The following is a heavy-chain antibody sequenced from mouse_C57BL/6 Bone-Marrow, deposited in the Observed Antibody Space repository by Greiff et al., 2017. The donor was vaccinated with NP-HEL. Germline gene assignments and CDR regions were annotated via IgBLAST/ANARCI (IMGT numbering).Heavy chain of an antibody. J-gene: IGHJ2*01. CDR3: ARYYDSFDY. CDR2: IDPSDSET. V-gene: IGHV1-52*01. D-gene: IGHD2-4*01. CDR1: GYTFTSYW. Sequence: QVQLQQPGAELVKPGASVKVSCKASGYTFTSYWMHWVKQRPIQGLEWIGNIDPSDSETHYNQKFKDKATLTVDKSSSTAYMQLSSLTSEDSAVYYCARYYDSFDYWGQGTTLTVPS.